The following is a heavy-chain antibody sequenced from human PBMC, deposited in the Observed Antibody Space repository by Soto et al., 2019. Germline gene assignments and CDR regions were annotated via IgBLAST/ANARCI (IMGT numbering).Heavy chain of an antibody. Sequence: SVSNAWMNWVRQAPGKGLEWVGRIKSKTDGGTTNYAAPVKGRFTISRDDSKNTLYLQMNSLKTEDTAVYYCTTDPSFSEAGDFDYWGQGTLVTVSS. CDR1: SVSNAW. CDR2: IKSKTDGGTT. CDR3: TTDPSFSEAGDFDY. J-gene: IGHJ4*02. V-gene: IGHV3-15*06. D-gene: IGHD6-19*01.